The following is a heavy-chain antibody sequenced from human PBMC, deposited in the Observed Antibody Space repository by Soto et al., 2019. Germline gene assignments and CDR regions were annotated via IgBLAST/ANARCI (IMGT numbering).Heavy chain of an antibody. D-gene: IGHD1-26*01. V-gene: IGHV3-23*01. CDR3: AKYQGVELVIRATVDFSDF. CDR2: ISGSGFKK. Sequence: RILQKQGEGLEWISSISGSGFKKYYADSVKGRFTISRDNSKSTVYLELNNLSAEDTAVYHCAKYQGVELVIRATVDFSDFWG. J-gene: IGHJ6*01.